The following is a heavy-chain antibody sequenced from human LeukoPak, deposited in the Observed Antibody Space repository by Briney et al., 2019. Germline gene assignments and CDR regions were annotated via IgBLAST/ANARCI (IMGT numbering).Heavy chain of an antibody. Sequence: GGSLRLSCAASGFTFSNVWMSWVRQAPGKGLEWVGRIKSKTDGGTTDYAAPVKGRFTISRDDSKNTLYLQMNSLKTEDTAVYYCTTDFLAMVSYAFDIWGQGTMVTVSS. CDR3: TTDFLAMVSYAFDI. D-gene: IGHD5-18*01. V-gene: IGHV3-15*01. CDR2: IKSKTDGGTT. CDR1: GFTFSNVW. J-gene: IGHJ3*02.